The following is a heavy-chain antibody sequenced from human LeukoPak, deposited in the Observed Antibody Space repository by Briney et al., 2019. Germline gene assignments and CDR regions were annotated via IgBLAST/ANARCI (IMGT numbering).Heavy chain of an antibody. V-gene: IGHV4-39*01. CDR1: GGSISSSSYY. Sequence: PSETLSLTCTVSGGSISSSSYYWGWIRQPPGKGLKWLGSIYYSGSTYYNPSLKSRVTISVDTSKNQFSLKLSSVTAADTAVYYCANLDAFHDYGDYWGQGTLVTVSS. J-gene: IGHJ4*02. CDR2: IYYSGST. CDR3: ANLDAFHDYGDY.